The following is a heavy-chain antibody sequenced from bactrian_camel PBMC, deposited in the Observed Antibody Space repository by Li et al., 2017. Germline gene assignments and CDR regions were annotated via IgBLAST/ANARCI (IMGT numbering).Heavy chain of an antibody. J-gene: IGHJ4*01. D-gene: IGHD5*01. CDR3: AKDRRRAGEDNY. Sequence: DVQLVESGGGLVQPGGSLRLSCQASGFTFSNYAMSWARQAPGKGLEWVSVIDSGGRKKYYSNPVKGRATISRDNAKNTLYLQLNSLKTEDTAMYYCAKDRRRAGEDNYWGQGTQVTVS. CDR1: GFTFSNYA. CDR2: IDSGGRKK. V-gene: IGHV3S31*01.